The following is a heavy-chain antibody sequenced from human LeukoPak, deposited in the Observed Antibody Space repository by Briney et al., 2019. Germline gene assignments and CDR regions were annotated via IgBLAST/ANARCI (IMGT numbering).Heavy chain of an antibody. J-gene: IGHJ6*02. CDR3: ARRVFLAYCGGDCPYYYYGMDV. V-gene: IGHV4-39*01. D-gene: IGHD2-21*02. Sequence: SETLSLTCTVSGGSISSSSYYWGWIRQPPGKGLEWIGSIYYSGSTYYNPSLKSRVTISVDTSKNQFSLKLSSVTAADTAVYYCARRVFLAYCGGDCPYYYYGMDVWGQGTTVTVSS. CDR1: GGSISSSSYY. CDR2: IYYSGST.